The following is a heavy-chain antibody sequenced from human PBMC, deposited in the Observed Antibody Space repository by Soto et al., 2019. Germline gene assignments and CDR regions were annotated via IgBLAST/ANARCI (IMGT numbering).Heavy chain of an antibody. CDR1: GFTFSSYA. J-gene: IGHJ4*02. V-gene: IGHV3-30-3*01. CDR3: AREGGYSYGGYYFDY. D-gene: IGHD5-18*01. CDR2: ISSDGSNK. Sequence: QVQLVESGGGVVQPGRSLRLSCAASGFTFSSYAMHWVRQAPGKGLEWVAVISSDGSNKYYADSVKGQFTISRDNSKNTLYLQMNSLRAEDTAVYYCAREGGYSYGGYYFDYWGQGTLVTVSS.